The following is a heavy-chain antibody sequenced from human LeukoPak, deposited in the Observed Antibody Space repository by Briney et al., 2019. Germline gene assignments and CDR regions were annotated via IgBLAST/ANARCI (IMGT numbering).Heavy chain of an antibody. J-gene: IGHJ4*02. CDR3: ASMRVVVVAATSSDY. CDR2: ISSSSSYI. D-gene: IGHD2-15*01. CDR1: GFTFSSYS. Sequence: GGSLRLSCAASGFTFSSYSMNWVRQAPGKGLEWVSSISSSSSYIYYADSVKGRFIISRDNAKNSLYLQMNSLRAEDTAVYYCASMRVVVVAATSSDYWGQGTLVTVSS. V-gene: IGHV3-21*01.